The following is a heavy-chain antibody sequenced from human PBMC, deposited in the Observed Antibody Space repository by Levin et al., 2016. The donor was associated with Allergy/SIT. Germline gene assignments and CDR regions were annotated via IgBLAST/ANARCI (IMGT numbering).Heavy chain of an antibody. CDR3: ARLQLVRGPSDYYYGMDV. CDR2: INSDGSST. Sequence: WIRQPPGKGLVWVSRINSDGSSTSYADSVKGRFTISRDNAKNTLYLQMNSLRAEDTAVYYCARLQLVRGPSDYYYGMDVWGQGTTVTVSS. V-gene: IGHV3-74*01. D-gene: IGHD3-10*01. J-gene: IGHJ6*02.